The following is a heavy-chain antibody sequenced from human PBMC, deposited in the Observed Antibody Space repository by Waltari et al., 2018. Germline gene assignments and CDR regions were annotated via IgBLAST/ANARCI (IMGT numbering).Heavy chain of an antibody. Sequence: EVQLVESGGGLVQPGGSLRLSCAASGFTFSSYEMNWVRQAPGKGLEWVSCSSSSGSTIYYADCVKGRFTISRDNAKNSLYLQMNSLRAEDTAVYYCAREFGGSYSGHWFDPWGQGTLVTVSS. CDR3: AREFGGSYSGHWFDP. CDR2: SSSSGSTI. J-gene: IGHJ5*02. V-gene: IGHV3-48*03. CDR1: GFTFSSYE. D-gene: IGHD1-26*01.